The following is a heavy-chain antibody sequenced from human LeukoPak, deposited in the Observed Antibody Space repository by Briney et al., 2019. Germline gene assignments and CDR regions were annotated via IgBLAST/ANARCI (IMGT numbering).Heavy chain of an antibody. V-gene: IGHV3-48*03. CDR3: ARDTGSSGWYTNYFDY. CDR2: ISASGAII. D-gene: IGHD6-19*01. J-gene: IGHJ4*02. CDR1: GFTFSNYD. Sequence: GGSLRLSCAASGFTFSNYDMVWVRQAPGKGLEWVSYISASGAIISYADSVKGRFTISRDNAKNSLYLQMNSLRVEDTAVYYCARDTGSSGWYTNYFDYWGQGTLVTVSS.